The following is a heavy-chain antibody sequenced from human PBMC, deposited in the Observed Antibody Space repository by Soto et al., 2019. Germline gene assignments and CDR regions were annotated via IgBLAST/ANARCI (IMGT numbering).Heavy chain of an antibody. J-gene: IGHJ4*02. V-gene: IGHV4-59*01. CDR3: ARGLDGYNDY. CDR2: IYYSGST. CDR1: GGSISSDY. Sequence: SEPLSLTCTVSGGSISSDYWRWIRQPPGKGLEWIGYIYYSGSTNYNPSLKSRVTISVDTSKNQFSLKLSSVTAEDTAVYYCARGLDGYNDYWGQGTLVTVSS. D-gene: IGHD5-12*01.